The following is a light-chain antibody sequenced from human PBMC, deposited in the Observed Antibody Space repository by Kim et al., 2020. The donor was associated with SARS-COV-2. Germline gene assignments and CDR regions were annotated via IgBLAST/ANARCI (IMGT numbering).Light chain of an antibody. CDR1: NIGSKN. J-gene: IGLJ3*02. V-gene: IGLV3-9*01. CDR3: QVWDSSTGV. CDR2: RDS. Sequence: SYELTQPLSVSVALGQTARITCGGNNIGSKNVHWYQQKPGQAPVLVIYRDSNRHSGIPERFSGSNSGNTATLTISRAQAGDEADYYCQVWDSSTGVFGGGTQLTVL.